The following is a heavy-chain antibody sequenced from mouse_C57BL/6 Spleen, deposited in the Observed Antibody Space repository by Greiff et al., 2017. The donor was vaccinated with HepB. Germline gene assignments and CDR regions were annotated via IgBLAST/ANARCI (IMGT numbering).Heavy chain of an antibody. J-gene: IGHJ3*01. D-gene: IGHD2-5*01. V-gene: IGHV1-52*01. CDR3: GSGGADYSNYGFAY. CDR1: GYTFTSYW. CDR2: IDPSDSET. Sequence: QVQLQQPGAELVRPGSSVKLSCKASGYTFTSYWMHWVKQRPIQGLEWIGNIDPSDSETHYNQKFKDKATLTVDKSSSTAYMQLSSLTSEDSAVYYCGSGGADYSNYGFAYWGQGTLVTVSA.